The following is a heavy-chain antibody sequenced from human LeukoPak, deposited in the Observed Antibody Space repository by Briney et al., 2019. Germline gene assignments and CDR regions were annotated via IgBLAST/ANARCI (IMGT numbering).Heavy chain of an antibody. J-gene: IGHJ4*02. V-gene: IGHV3-23*01. Sequence: PGGSLRLSCAASGFTFSSYTMSWVRQAPGKGLEWVSAISGSGGSTYYADSVKGRFTISRDNSKNTLYLQMNSLRAEDTAVYYCAKGYDILTGLFDYWGQGTLVTVSS. D-gene: IGHD3-9*01. CDR1: GFTFSSYT. CDR3: AKGYDILTGLFDY. CDR2: ISGSGGST.